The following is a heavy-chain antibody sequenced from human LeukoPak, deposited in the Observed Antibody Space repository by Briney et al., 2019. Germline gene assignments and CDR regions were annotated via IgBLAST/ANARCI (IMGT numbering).Heavy chain of an antibody. Sequence: GRSLRLSCAASGFTFSSYGMHWVRQAPGKGLERVAVISYEGSNKYYADSVKGRFTISRDNSKNTLFLQMNSLRAEDTAVYHCAKHSQWLGHLDYWGQGTLVTVSS. CDR1: GFTFSSYG. CDR2: ISYEGSNK. J-gene: IGHJ4*02. V-gene: IGHV3-30*18. CDR3: AKHSQWLGHLDY. D-gene: IGHD6-19*01.